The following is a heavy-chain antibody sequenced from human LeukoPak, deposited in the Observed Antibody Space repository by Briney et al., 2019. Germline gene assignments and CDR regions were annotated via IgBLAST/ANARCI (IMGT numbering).Heavy chain of an antibody. CDR1: GFTFSSYA. V-gene: IGHV3-7*01. CDR3: SRPPLGYCTGGSCSFDP. Sequence: GGSLRLSFAASGFTFSSYAMHWVRQAPGKGLEGVATIKQDGSQKYYVDSVKGRFTISRDNAKNSLYLQMTNLRGEDTAVYYCSRPPLGYCTGGSCSFDPWGQGTLVTVSS. J-gene: IGHJ5*02. CDR2: IKQDGSQK. D-gene: IGHD2-15*01.